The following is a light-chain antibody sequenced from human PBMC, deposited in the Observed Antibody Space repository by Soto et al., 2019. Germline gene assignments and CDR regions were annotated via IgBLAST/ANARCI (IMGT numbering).Light chain of an antibody. Sequence: QSALTQPPSASGAPGQRVTISCSGSFSNIGSNYVYWYQQLPGTAPRLLIYRNGQRPSGVPDRFSGSKSGASASLDISGLRSEDEADYYCAAWNASVWVFGGGTKLTVL. V-gene: IGLV1-47*01. CDR1: FSNIGSNY. J-gene: IGLJ3*02. CDR3: AAWNASVWV. CDR2: RNG.